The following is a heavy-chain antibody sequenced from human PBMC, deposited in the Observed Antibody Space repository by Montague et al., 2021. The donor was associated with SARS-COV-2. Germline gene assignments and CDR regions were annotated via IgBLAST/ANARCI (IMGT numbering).Heavy chain of an antibody. J-gene: IGHJ4*02. V-gene: IGHV4-39*07. CDR3: ARSRDWYLGN. CDR2: IHIGGTS. D-gene: IGHD3-9*01. CDR1: GDSISSGGYF. Sequence: SETRSLTCTVSGDSISSGGYFWGWIRQPPGKRLEWIASIHIGGTSYLNPSLKSRVTISIDSSKNQFSLNVTSVTAADTAVYFCARSRDWYLGNWGQGTLATVSS.